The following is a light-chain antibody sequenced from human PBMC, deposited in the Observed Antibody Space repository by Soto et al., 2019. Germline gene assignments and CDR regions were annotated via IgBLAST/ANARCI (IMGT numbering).Light chain of an antibody. V-gene: IGKV1-17*01. CDR3: LHHKSDLWT. Sequence: DIQVTQSPSSLSASVGDRVTIIXRASHGIITDLCWYQQTAGXAPKXXXAHXSSLQRGGPSRLSGSGSETEFTLTISSLHPQYFANYYSLHHKSDLWTFGQGTKVDI. J-gene: IGKJ1*01. CDR2: HXS. CDR1: HGIITD.